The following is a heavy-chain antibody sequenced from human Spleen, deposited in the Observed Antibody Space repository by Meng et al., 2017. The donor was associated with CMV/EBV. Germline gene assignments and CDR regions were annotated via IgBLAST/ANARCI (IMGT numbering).Heavy chain of an antibody. CDR2: IRFDGTNK. D-gene: IGHD3-22*01. CDR3: AKRGDSSGTYAMDV. CDR1: GFTFSGYA. J-gene: IGHJ6*02. V-gene: IGHV3-30*02. Sequence: GGSLRLSCAASGFTFSGYAMHWVRQAPGKGLEWVANIRFDGTNKYHADSVKGRFTISRDNSKNTLYLQMNSLRAEDTAVYYCAKRGDSSGTYAMDVWGQGTTVTVSS.